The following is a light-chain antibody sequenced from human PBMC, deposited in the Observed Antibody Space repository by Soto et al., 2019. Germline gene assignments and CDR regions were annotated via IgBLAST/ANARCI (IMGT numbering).Light chain of an antibody. Sequence: DFVMTQSPLSLPVTLGQPASISCRSSESLVDSSGGLDSSWFQQRPGQSPRRLIYKVSDRDSGVPDRFSGSGSGTNFTLKISRVEAEDVGVYYCMQDKAWPWTFGQGTKVEIK. J-gene: IGKJ1*01. CDR3: MQDKAWPWT. V-gene: IGKV2-30*01. CDR2: KVS. CDR1: ESLVDSSGGLD.